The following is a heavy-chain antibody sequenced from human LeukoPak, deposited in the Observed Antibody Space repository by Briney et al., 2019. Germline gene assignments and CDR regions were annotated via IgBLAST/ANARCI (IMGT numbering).Heavy chain of an antibody. J-gene: IGHJ3*02. CDR3: AGGYGFDDAIDI. D-gene: IGHD5-18*01. Sequence: ASVKVSCKASGYTFTGYYMHWVRQAPGQGLEWMGRINPNSGGTNYAQKFQGRVTMTRDTSISTAYMELSRLRSDDTAVYYCAGGYGFDDAIDIWGQGTMVTVSS. CDR1: GYTFTGYY. CDR2: INPNSGGT. V-gene: IGHV1-2*06.